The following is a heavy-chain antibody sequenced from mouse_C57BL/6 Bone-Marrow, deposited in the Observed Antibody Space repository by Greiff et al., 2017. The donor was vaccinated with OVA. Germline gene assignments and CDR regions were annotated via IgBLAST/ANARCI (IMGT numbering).Heavy chain of an antibody. CDR3: ARDRATVVSFDY. CDR2: ISYDGSN. J-gene: IGHJ2*01. Sequence: EVKLQESGPGLVKPSQSLSLTCSVTGYSITSGYYWNWIRQFPGNKLEWMGYISYDGSNNYNPSLKNRISITRDTSKNQFFLKLNSVTTEDTATYYCARDRATVVSFDYWGQGTTLTVSS. D-gene: IGHD1-1*01. CDR1: GYSITSGYY. V-gene: IGHV3-6*01.